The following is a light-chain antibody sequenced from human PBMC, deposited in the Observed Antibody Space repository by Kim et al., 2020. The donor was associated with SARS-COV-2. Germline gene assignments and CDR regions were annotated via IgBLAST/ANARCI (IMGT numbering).Light chain of an antibody. J-gene: IGKJ4*01. V-gene: IGKV1D-12*01. CDR2: AAS. CDR3: QQADNFPPT. Sequence: SVGDRVPLPCRASPCFATFLAWYQHTPGTAPQLLIYAASTLHTWVPSRFSGSGSGTDFTLTLRRLQPEDFATYSCQQADNFPPTFGGGTTVDIK. CDR1: PCFATF.